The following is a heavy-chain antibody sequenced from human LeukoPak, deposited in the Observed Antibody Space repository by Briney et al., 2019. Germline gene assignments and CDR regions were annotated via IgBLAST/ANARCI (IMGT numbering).Heavy chain of an antibody. CDR1: GFTFR. D-gene: IGHD2/OR15-2a*01. V-gene: IGHV3-7*01. CDR3: AKGREYGDY. Sequence: GGSLRLSCAVSGFTFRMTWVRQVPGKGLQWVDNINQDGREKYHLDSMQGRLNISKDNTENSVFLQLTSLRPEDTGIYFCAKGREYGDYWGQGTLVAVSS. CDR2: INQDGREK. J-gene: IGHJ4*02.